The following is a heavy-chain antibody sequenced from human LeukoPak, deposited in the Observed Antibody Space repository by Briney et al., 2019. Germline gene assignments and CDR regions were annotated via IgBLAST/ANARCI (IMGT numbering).Heavy chain of an antibody. CDR3: ARRPYDSGSFADY. CDR2: IYPGDSGT. CDR1: GYSFTNYW. V-gene: IGHV5-51*01. Sequence: GESLKISCKGSGYSFTNYWIAWVRQMPGKGLEWMGIIYPGDSGTRYSPSFQGQVTISADKSISTAYLQWSSLKASDTAIYYCARRPYDSGSFADYWGQGTLVTVSS. J-gene: IGHJ4*02. D-gene: IGHD3-10*01.